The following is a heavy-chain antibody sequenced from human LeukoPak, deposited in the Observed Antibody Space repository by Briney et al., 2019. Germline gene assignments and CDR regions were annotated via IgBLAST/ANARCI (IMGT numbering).Heavy chain of an antibody. J-gene: IGHJ6*03. CDR1: GGSISSYY. V-gene: IGHV4-4*07. CDR3: ARDSREVRGVIITDYYYYMDV. CDR2: IYTSGST. Sequence: SETLSLTCTVSGGSISSYYWSWIRQPAGKGLEWIGRIYTSGSTNYNPSLKSRVTMSVDTSKNQFSLKLSSVTAADTAVYYCARDSREVRGVIITDYYYYMDVWGKGTTVTVSS. D-gene: IGHD3-10*01.